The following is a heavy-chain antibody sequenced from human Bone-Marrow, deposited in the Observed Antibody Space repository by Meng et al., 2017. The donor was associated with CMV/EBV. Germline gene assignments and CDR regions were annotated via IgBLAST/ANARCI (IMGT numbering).Heavy chain of an antibody. Sequence: GSLRLSCAVYGGSFSGYYWSWIRQPPGKGLEWIGEINHSGSTNYNPSLKSRVTISVDTSKSQFSLKLSSVTAADTAVYYCARVYYDSSGYYSTFDYWGQGTLVTVSS. CDR1: GGSFSGYY. CDR3: ARVYYDSSGYYSTFDY. CDR2: INHSGST. D-gene: IGHD3-22*01. V-gene: IGHV4-34*01. J-gene: IGHJ4*02.